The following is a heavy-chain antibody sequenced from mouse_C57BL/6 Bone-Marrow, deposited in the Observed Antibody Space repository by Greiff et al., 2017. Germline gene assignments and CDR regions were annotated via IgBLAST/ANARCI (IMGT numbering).Heavy chain of an antibody. D-gene: IGHD2-2*01. CDR3: ARGGDGNDVVYFAMYY. CDR1: GYAFTNYL. J-gene: IGHJ4*01. Sequence: VQLQQSGAELVRPGTSVKVSCKASGYAFTNYLIEWVKQRPGQGLEWIGLINPGSGGTNYNEKFKGKATLTADKSSNTAYMQLSSLTSEDSAVYFCARGGDGNDVVYFAMYYWGQGTSVTVSS. V-gene: IGHV1-54*01. CDR2: INPGSGGT.